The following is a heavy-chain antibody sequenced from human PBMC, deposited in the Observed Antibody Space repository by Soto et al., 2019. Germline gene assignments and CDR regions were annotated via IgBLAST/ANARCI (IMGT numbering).Heavy chain of an antibody. D-gene: IGHD2-2*01. Sequence: SETLSLTCAVSGYSISSGYYWGCIRQPPGKGLECIVSIYHSGSTYYNPSLKSRVTISVDTSKNQFSLKLSSVTAADTAVYYCARDQEPLYCSSTSCYSPGRWFDPWGQGTLVTVSS. CDR2: IYHSGST. J-gene: IGHJ5*02. V-gene: IGHV4-38-2*02. CDR1: GYSISSGYY. CDR3: ARDQEPLYCSSTSCYSPGRWFDP.